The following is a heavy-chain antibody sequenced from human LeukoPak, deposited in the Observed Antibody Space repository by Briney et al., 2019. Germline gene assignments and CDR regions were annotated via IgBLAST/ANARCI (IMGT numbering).Heavy chain of an antibody. Sequence: GGSLRLSCAASGFMFSAYTMYWVRQALGKGLEWVSGIRGGDRTYYADSVKGRFTISRDNSMNTLLLQMNSLRVEDTAVYYCAKGLEVESRLDSWGQGTLVTVSS. J-gene: IGHJ4*02. CDR3: AKGLEVESRLDS. V-gene: IGHV3-23*01. CDR1: GFMFSAYT. CDR2: IRGGDRT. D-gene: IGHD1-1*01.